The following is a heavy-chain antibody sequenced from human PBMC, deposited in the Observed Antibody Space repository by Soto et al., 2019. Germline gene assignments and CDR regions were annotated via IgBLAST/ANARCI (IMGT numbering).Heavy chain of an antibody. Sequence: GGSLRLSCAASGFTFSSYAMSWVRQAPGKGLEWVSAISGSGGSTYYADSVKGRFTISRDNSKNTLYLQMNSLRAEDTAVYYCATSLEYCSGGSCYSYFQHWGQGTLVTVSS. V-gene: IGHV3-23*01. CDR3: ATSLEYCSGGSCYSYFQH. CDR1: GFTFSSYA. D-gene: IGHD2-15*01. J-gene: IGHJ1*01. CDR2: ISGSGGST.